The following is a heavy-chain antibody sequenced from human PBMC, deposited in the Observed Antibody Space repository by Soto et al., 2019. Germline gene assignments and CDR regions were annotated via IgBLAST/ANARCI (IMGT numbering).Heavy chain of an antibody. CDR3: ARASAGALYDC. J-gene: IGHJ4*02. Sequence: ASVKVSCKTSGYIFTNYGVAWVRQAPGQGLELVAWISGYNGYPKHTQKFQGRVTVTTDTTTRTGYMELRNLRSDDTAVYYCARASAGALYDCWGQGTRVTVSS. CDR2: ISGYNGYP. CDR1: GYIFTNYG. V-gene: IGHV1-18*01. D-gene: IGHD6-13*01.